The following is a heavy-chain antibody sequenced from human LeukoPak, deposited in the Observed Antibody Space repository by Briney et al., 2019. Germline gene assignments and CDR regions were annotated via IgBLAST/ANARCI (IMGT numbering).Heavy chain of an antibody. CDR2: ISFDGSQK. CDR3: AKDYPVTTWYFDY. Sequence: GGSLRLSCAASGFTFSNYGMHWVRQAPGKGLEWVALISFDGSQKYYADSVKGRFTISRDNSKSTVYLQMNSLRAEDTAVYYCAKDYPVTTWYFDYWGQGTLVTVSS. CDR1: GFTFSNYG. V-gene: IGHV3-30*02. D-gene: IGHD4-17*01. J-gene: IGHJ4*02.